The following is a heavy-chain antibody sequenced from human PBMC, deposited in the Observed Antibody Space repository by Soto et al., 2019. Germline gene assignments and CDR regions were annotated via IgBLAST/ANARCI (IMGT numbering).Heavy chain of an antibody. CDR1: GGSISSSSYY. CDR3: ARQFGVVRVFDY. CDR2: IYYSGST. V-gene: IGHV4-39*01. J-gene: IGHJ4*02. D-gene: IGHD3-3*01. Sequence: SETLSLTCTVSGGSISSSSYYWGWIRQPPGKGLEWIGSIYYSGSTYYNPSLKSRVTISVDTSKNQFSLKLSSVTAADTAVYYCARQFGVVRVFDYWGQGTLVTVSS.